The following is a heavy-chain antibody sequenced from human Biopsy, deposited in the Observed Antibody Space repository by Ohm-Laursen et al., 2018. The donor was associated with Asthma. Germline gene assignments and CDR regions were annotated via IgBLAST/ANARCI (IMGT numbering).Heavy chain of an antibody. V-gene: IGHV3-53*05. CDR1: GFTVSRDH. CDR3: ASYEVVTAILPMDV. CDR2: IYSGGTS. D-gene: IGHD2-21*02. Sequence: SLRLSCAASGFTVSRDHMFWVRQAPGKGLEWVSVIYSGGTSDTADSVKGRFTISRDNSKNTLYLQMDSLRAEDTAVYYCASYEVVTAILPMDVWGQGTTVTVSS. J-gene: IGHJ6*02.